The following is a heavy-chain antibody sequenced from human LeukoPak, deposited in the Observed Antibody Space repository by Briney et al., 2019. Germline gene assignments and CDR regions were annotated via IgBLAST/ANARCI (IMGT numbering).Heavy chain of an antibody. J-gene: IGHJ4*02. CDR3: AKRLSWVKGSHDYFDY. D-gene: IGHD1-26*01. Sequence: GGPLRLSCAASGFTFSSYAMSWVRQAPGKGLEWVSAISGSGGSTYYADSVKGRFTISRDNSKNTLYLQMNSLRAEDTAVYYCAKRLSWVKGSHDYFDYWGQGTLVTVSS. CDR1: GFTFSSYA. CDR2: ISGSGGST. V-gene: IGHV3-23*01.